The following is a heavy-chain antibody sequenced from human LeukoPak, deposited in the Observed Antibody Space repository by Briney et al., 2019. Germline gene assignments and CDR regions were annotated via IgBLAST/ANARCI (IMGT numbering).Heavy chain of an antibody. CDR2: IYYIGST. V-gene: IGHV4-61*08. Sequence: SETLSLTCTVSGGSISSGGYYWSWIRQPPGKGLEWIGYIYYIGSTNYNPSLKSRVTISVDTSKNQFSLKLSSVTAADTAVYYCARSRGYSYGTTFLDYWGQGTLVTVSS. D-gene: IGHD5-18*01. J-gene: IGHJ4*02. CDR3: ARSRGYSYGTTFLDY. CDR1: GGSISSGGYY.